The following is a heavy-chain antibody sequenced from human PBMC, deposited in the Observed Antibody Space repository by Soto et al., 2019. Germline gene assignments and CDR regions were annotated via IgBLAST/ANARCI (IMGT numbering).Heavy chain of an antibody. D-gene: IGHD3-16*02. J-gene: IGHJ6*02. CDR2: ISGSGGST. CDR1: GFTFSSYA. V-gene: IGHV3-23*01. CDR3: AKDLSLDSSLPNYTGSDYYYYYGMDV. Sequence: GGSLRLSCAASGFTFSSYAMSWVRQAPGKGLEWVSAISGSGGSTYYADSVKGRFTISRDNSKNTLYLQMNSLRAEDTAVYYCAKDLSLDSSLPNYTGSDYYYYYGMDVWGQGTKVTVSS.